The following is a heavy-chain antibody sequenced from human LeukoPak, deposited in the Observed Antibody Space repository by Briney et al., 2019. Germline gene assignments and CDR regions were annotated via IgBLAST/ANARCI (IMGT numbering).Heavy chain of an antibody. J-gene: IGHJ1*01. Sequence: GGSLRLSCAASGFTFSSYAMHWVRQAPGKGLEWVAVISYDGSNKYYADSVKGRFTISRDSSKNTLYLQMNSLRAEDTAVYYCAREVDTDLEYFQHWGQGTLVTVSS. V-gene: IGHV3-30-3*01. CDR3: AREVDTDLEYFQH. D-gene: IGHD5-18*01. CDR1: GFTFSSYA. CDR2: ISYDGSNK.